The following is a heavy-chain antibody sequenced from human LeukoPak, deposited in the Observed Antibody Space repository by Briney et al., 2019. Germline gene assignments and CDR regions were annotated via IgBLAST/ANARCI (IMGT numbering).Heavy chain of an antibody. CDR1: GDSISAYS. Sequence: SETLSLTCTVSGDSISAYSWSRIRQPPGKGLEWIGYRSISHSETTNCNPSLKSRVTISVDTSKNQFSLKLRSVTAADTAVYYCGRDNWGSIDYWGQGTLVTVSS. CDR3: GRDNWGSIDY. V-gene: IGHV4-59*01. D-gene: IGHD7-27*01. CDR2: RSISHSETT. J-gene: IGHJ4*02.